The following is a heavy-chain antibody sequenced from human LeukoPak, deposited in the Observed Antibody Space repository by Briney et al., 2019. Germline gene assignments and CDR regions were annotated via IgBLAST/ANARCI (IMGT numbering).Heavy chain of an antibody. CDR2: TYYRSRWYN. CDR3: ARLVEGYSFPAGFDY. CDR1: GDSVSSNSAA. D-gene: IGHD5-18*01. J-gene: IGHJ4*02. Sequence: SQTLSLTCAISGDSVSSNSAAWHWVRQSPSRGLEWLGRTYYRSRWYNDYAVSVKSRITINADTSKNQFSLQMNSVTPEDTAVYYCARLVEGYSFPAGFDYWGQGTLVTVSS. V-gene: IGHV6-1*01.